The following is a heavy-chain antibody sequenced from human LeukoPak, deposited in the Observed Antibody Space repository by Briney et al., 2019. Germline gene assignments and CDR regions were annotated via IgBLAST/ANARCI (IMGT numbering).Heavy chain of an antibody. CDR3: ARDKSSGWLDAFDI. CDR2: IGTSSTTI. V-gene: IGHV3-48*04. Sequence: GGSLRLSCAASGFTFSSYTMNWVRQPPGKGLEWVSNIGTSSTTIYYADSVKGRFTISRDNAKNSLYLQMNSLRAEDTAVYYCARDKSSGWLDAFDIWGQGTMVTVSS. CDR1: GFTFSSYT. J-gene: IGHJ3*02. D-gene: IGHD6-19*01.